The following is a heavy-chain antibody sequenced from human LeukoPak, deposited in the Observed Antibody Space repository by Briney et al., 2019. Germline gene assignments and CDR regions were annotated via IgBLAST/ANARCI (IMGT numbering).Heavy chain of an antibody. Sequence: PGGSLRLSCTTSGFTFGDYAMSWVRQAPGKGLEWVANIKQDGSEKYYVDSVKGRFTISRDNAKNSLYLQMNSLRAEDTAVYYCARGGSGGTFDYWAQGTLVTVSS. J-gene: IGHJ4*02. CDR3: ARGGSGGTFDY. CDR1: GFTFGDYA. D-gene: IGHD2-15*01. V-gene: IGHV3-7*01. CDR2: IKQDGSEK.